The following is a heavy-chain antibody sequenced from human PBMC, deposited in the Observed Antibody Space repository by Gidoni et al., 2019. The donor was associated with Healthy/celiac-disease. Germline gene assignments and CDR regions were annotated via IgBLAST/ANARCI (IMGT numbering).Heavy chain of an antibody. CDR3: ATLPLWFGESIQTYFDL. Sequence: QVQLVQSGAEVKKPGSSVTVSCKASGYTFTSYYMHWVRQAPGQGLEWMGIINPSGGSKSYAQKFQGRVNMTRDTSTSTVYMELSSLRSDDTAVYYCATLPLWFGESIQTYFDLWGRGTLVTVSS. V-gene: IGHV1-46*01. CDR1: GYTFTSYY. CDR2: INPSGGSK. D-gene: IGHD3-10*01. J-gene: IGHJ2*01.